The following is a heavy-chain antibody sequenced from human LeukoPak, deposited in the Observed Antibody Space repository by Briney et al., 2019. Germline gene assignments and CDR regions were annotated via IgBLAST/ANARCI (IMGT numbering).Heavy chain of an antibody. CDR2: ISSSGSTI. CDR1: GFTFSSYE. V-gene: IGHV3-48*03. J-gene: IGHJ6*02. Sequence: GGSLRLSCAASGFTFSSYEMNWVRQAPGKGLEWVSYISSSGSTIYYADSVKGRFTISRDNAKNSLCLQMNSLRAEGTAVYYCAREGSFYAYGMDVWGQGTTVTVSS. D-gene: IGHD3-16*01. CDR3: AREGSFYAYGMDV.